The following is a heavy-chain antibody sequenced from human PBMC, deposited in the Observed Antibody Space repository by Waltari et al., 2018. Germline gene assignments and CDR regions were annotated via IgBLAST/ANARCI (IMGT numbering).Heavy chain of an antibody. CDR1: GFTFGAYY. Sequence: QVQLAESGGGLVKPGGSLRLSCAGSGFTFGAYYLGWIRQAPGKGLVWVSFSSSSGATTYYADSVKDRFTISRDNSNNSVSLQMHSLRVEDTALYYCARPQRGYYGMDVWGQGTTVTVAS. CDR3: ARPQRGYYGMDV. CDR2: SSSSGATT. V-gene: IGHV3-11*01. J-gene: IGHJ6*02.